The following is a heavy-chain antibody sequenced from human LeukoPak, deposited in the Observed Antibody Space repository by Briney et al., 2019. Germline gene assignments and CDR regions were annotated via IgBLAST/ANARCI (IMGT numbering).Heavy chain of an antibody. CDR2: IYHSGSV. CDR3: ARGGGFGSPPAY. J-gene: IGHJ4*02. CDR1: GGSISNYY. D-gene: IGHD3-10*01. Sequence: SETLSLTCTVSGGSISNYYWSWIRQPPGKGLEWIGYIYHSGSVNYNPSLKSRVTISVDTTNNQFSLKPNSVTAADTAVYYCARGGGFGSPPAYWGQGTLVTVSS. V-gene: IGHV4-59*01.